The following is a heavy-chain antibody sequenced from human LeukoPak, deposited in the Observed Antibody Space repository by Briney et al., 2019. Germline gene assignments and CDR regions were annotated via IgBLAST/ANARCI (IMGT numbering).Heavy chain of an antibody. D-gene: IGHD6-19*01. J-gene: IGHJ4*02. CDR2: IYYCGST. Sequence: SETLSLTCTVSGGSISSYYWSWLRQPPRKGLHWMGYIYYCGSTNYNPSLKSRVTISVGTSKSQFSLRLSSVTAADTAVYYCARESSGWYLNWGQGTLVTVSS. V-gene: IGHV4-59*01. CDR1: GGSISSYY. CDR3: ARESSGWYLN.